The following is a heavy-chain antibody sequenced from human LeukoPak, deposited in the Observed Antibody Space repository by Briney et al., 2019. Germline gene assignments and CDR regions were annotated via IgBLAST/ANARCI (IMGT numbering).Heavy chain of an antibody. CDR3: AKGKDYYYYYYMDV. J-gene: IGHJ6*03. Sequence: GGSLRLSCAASGFTFSSYGMHWVRQAPGKGLEWVAVIWYDGSNKYYADSVKGRFTISRDNSQNTLYLQMNSLRAEDTAVYYCAKGKDYYYYYYMDVWGKGTTVTVSS. CDR2: IWYDGSNK. V-gene: IGHV3-33*06. CDR1: GFTFSSYG.